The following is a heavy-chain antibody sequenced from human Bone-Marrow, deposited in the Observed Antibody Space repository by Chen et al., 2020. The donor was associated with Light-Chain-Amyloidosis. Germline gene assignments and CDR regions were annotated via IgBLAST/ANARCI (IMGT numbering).Heavy chain of an antibody. D-gene: IGHD7-27*01. Sequence: QVQLQESGPGLVKPSETLSLTCAVSGYSIRSGYYWGWIRQPPGKGLEWIGSIYHSGSTYYNPSLKSRVTISVDTSKNQFSLKLSSVTAADTAVYYCARDLNWGWTFGAFDIWGQGTMVTVSS. CDR1: GYSIRSGYY. CDR3: ARDLNWGWTFGAFDI. CDR2: IYHSGST. V-gene: IGHV4-38-2*02. J-gene: IGHJ3*02.